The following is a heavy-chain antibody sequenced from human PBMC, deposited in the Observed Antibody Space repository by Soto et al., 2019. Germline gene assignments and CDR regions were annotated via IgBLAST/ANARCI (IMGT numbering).Heavy chain of an antibody. CDR2: NIPIFGTA. Sequence: QVQLVQSGAEVKKPGSSVKVSCKASGGTFSSYAISWVRQTPGQGLEWMGGNIPIFGTANYAQKFQGRVTINADESTSTAYMELSSLRSEDTAVYYCALGQMNMIVVVITRYYYDGMDVWGQGTTGTVSS. V-gene: IGHV1-69*01. D-gene: IGHD3-22*01. CDR3: ALGQMNMIVVVITRYYYDGMDV. J-gene: IGHJ6*02. CDR1: GGTFSSYA.